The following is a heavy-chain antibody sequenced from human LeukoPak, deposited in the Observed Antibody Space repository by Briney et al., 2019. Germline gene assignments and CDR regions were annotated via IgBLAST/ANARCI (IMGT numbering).Heavy chain of an antibody. V-gene: IGHV1-69*10. J-gene: IGHJ5*02. CDR1: GGTFSSYA. CDR2: LIPLSGIV. D-gene: IGHD3-16*01. CDR3: ADIKFYDLNMWLDL. Sequence: SVKVSCKASGGTFSSYAISWVRQAPGQGLEWMAGLIPLSGIVKYAQRWQGRVTISADKSTGTAHMELSSLKSEDTAIYYCADIKFYDLNMWLDLWGQGTLVSVSS.